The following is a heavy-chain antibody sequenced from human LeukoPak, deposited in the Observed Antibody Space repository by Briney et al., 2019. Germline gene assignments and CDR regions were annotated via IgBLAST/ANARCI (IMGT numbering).Heavy chain of an antibody. J-gene: IGHJ5*02. CDR2: INPNSGGT. Sequence: ASVKVPCKASGYTFTDYYMHWVRQAPGQGLEWMGWINPNSGGTNYAQQFQGRVTMTRDTSISTAYMELSNLRSDDTAVYYCARGIAAAGGRWFDPWGQGTLVTVSS. CDR1: GYTFTDYY. D-gene: IGHD6-13*01. CDR3: ARGIAAAGGRWFDP. V-gene: IGHV1-2*02.